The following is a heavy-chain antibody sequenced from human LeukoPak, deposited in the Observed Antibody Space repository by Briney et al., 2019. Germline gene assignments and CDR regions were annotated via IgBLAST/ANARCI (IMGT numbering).Heavy chain of an antibody. Sequence: ASVKVSCKASVYTFTSDGISGVRQAPGQGLEWMGWISAYNGNTNYAQKLQGRVTMTTDTSTSTAYMELRSLRSDDTAVSYCAREEIYNWNYVSYYYYGMDVWGQGTTVTVSS. CDR1: VYTFTSDG. CDR3: AREEIYNWNYVSYYYYGMDV. J-gene: IGHJ6*02. D-gene: IGHD1-7*01. V-gene: IGHV1-18*01. CDR2: ISAYNGNT.